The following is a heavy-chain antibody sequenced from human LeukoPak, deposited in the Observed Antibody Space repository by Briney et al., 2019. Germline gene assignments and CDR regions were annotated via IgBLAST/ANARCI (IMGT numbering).Heavy chain of an antibody. D-gene: IGHD3-10*02. V-gene: IGHV3-21*06. CDR1: GFTFSASN. CDR2: ISSKGTYI. J-gene: IGHJ6*03. Sequence: PGGSLRLSCEVSGFTFSASNMNWVRQAPGKGLEWVSYISSKGTYINYADSVKGRFTISRDNAKSSVYLQMTSLRAEDTAVYYCAKEACSGTNRIYYFMDVWGKGTTVTVSS. CDR3: AKEACSGTNRIYYFMDV.